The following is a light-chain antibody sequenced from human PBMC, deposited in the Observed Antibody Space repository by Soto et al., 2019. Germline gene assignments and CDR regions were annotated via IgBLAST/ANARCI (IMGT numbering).Light chain of an antibody. Sequence: QSALTQPASVSGSPGQSITISCTGTSSDVGGYNYVSWYQQHPGKAPKLMFYDVSNRPSGVSNRFSGSKSVNTASLTISGLQAEDEADYYCSSYTSSSTVVFGGGTKVTVL. J-gene: IGLJ2*01. CDR1: SSDVGGYNY. CDR3: SSYTSSSTVV. CDR2: DVS. V-gene: IGLV2-14*03.